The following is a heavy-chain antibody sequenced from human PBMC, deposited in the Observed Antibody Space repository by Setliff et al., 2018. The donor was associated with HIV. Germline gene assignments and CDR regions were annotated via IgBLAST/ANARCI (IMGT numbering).Heavy chain of an antibody. CDR3: ARDRGSGWSPVDC. CDR1: GFTFSSYW. J-gene: IGHJ4*02. CDR2: IKQDGSEK. D-gene: IGHD6-19*01. Sequence: PGGSLRLSCAASGFTFSSYWMTWVRQASGKGLEWVANIKQDGSEKYYVDSVKGRFTISRDNAKNSLYLQMNSLRAEDTAVYYCARDRGSGWSPVDCWGQGTLVTVSS. V-gene: IGHV3-7*03.